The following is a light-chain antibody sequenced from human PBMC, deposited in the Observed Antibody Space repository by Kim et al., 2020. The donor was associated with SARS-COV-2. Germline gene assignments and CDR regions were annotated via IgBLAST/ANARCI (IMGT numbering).Light chain of an antibody. CDR2: DTF. CDR3: QQRDNWPFT. Sequence: SLSPGERATLSCRASQSVGRFLAWYQQKPAQAPRLLIFDTFNRATGIPARFSGSGSGTDFTLTISSLEPEDFAIYYCQQRDNWPFTFGQGTKLEI. V-gene: IGKV3-11*01. J-gene: IGKJ2*01. CDR1: QSVGRF.